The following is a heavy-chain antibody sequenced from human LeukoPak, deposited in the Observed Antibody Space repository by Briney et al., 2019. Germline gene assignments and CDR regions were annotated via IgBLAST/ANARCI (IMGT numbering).Heavy chain of an antibody. CDR2: INYSGST. D-gene: IGHD3-10*01. Sequence: SETLSLTCTVSGGSIRSSSHYWSSIRQPPGKGLEWIASINYSGSTYYNPSLKSRVTISVDTSKNQFSLKLSSVTAADTAVFYCVRYVVYGSGINYFDYWGQGTLVTVSS. CDR1: GGSIRSSSHY. J-gene: IGHJ4*02. CDR3: VRYVVYGSGINYFDY. V-gene: IGHV4-39*01.